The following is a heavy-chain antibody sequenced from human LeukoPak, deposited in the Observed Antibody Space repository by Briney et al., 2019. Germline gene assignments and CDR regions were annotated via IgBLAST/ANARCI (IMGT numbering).Heavy chain of an antibody. CDR1: GFTFSSYA. CDR2: ISGSGGST. D-gene: IGHD3-9*01. V-gene: IGHV3-23*01. CDR3: AKEGDILTGYAGFDY. Sequence: GGSLRLSCAASGFTFSSYAMRWVPQAPGKGLEWVSAISGSGGSTYYADSVKGRFTISRDNSKNTLYLQMNSLRAEETAVYYCAKEGDILTGYAGFDYWGQGTLVTVSS. J-gene: IGHJ4*02.